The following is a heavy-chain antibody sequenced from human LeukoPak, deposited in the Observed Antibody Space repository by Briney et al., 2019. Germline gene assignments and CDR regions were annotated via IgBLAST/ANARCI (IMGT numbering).Heavy chain of an antibody. Sequence: GRSLRLSCAASGFTFSSYGMHWVRQAPGKGLEWVAFIRYDGSNKYYADSVQGRFTISRDNSKNTLYLQMNSLRAEDTAVYYCAKLTAWDSSAYEADVFDIWGQGTMVTVSS. J-gene: IGHJ3*02. CDR2: IRYDGSNK. CDR1: GFTFSSYG. CDR3: AKLTAWDSSAYEADVFDI. D-gene: IGHD3-22*01. V-gene: IGHV3-30*02.